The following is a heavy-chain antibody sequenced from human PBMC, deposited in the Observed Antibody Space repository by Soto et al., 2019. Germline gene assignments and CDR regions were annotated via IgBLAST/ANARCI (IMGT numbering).Heavy chain of an antibody. V-gene: IGHV3-30*03. CDR2: ISYDGSNK. CDR1: GFTFNSYG. CDR3: ARSTSSTLNSYYGMDV. D-gene: IGHD6-6*01. J-gene: IGHJ6*02. Sequence: PGGSLRLSCAASGFTFNSYGMHWVRQAPGKGLEWVAVISYDGSNKYYTDSVKGRFTIARDNSKNTLYLQMNSLRIEGTAVFYCARSTSSTLNSYYGMDVWGQGTTVTVSS.